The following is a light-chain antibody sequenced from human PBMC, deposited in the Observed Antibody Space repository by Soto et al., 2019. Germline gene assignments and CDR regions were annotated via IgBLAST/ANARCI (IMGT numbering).Light chain of an antibody. J-gene: IGKJ5*01. CDR2: DAS. CDR1: QTVSSY. Sequence: IGVTQSPATLSLSPGERATLSCRASQTVSSYLLWYQQKPGQAPRLLIYDASNRASGTPARFSGSGSETDFTLTISSLEPEDFAVYYCQHRMNWPLTFGQGTRLEIK. V-gene: IGKV3-11*01. CDR3: QHRMNWPLT.